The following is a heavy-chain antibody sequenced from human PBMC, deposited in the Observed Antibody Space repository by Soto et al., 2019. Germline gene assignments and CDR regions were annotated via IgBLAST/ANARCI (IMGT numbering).Heavy chain of an antibody. V-gene: IGHV4-59*08. Sequence: QVELQESGPGLVKPSETLSLTCKVSGGSFRSHYWSWIRQPPGEGMEWIGSVFYTGSTNYNPSLRSRVLITVDTSKNQFSLKLRSVTAADTAVYYCARQDGYYYYMDVWGKGTTVTVSS. J-gene: IGHJ6*03. CDR2: VFYTGST. CDR1: GGSFRSHY. CDR3: ARQDGYYYYMDV.